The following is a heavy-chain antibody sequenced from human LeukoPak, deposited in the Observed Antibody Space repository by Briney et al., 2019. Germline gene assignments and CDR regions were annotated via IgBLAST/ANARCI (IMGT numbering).Heavy chain of an antibody. CDR2: IYYSGST. Sequence: SETLSLTCTVSGGSISSSSYYWGWIRQPPGKGLEWIGSIYYSGSTYHNPSLKSRVTISVDTSKNQFSLKLSSVTAADTAVYYCASRYCSSTSCYMFDYWGQGTLVTVSS. J-gene: IGHJ4*02. V-gene: IGHV4-39*01. CDR3: ASRYCSSTSCYMFDY. CDR1: GGSISSSSYY. D-gene: IGHD2-2*02.